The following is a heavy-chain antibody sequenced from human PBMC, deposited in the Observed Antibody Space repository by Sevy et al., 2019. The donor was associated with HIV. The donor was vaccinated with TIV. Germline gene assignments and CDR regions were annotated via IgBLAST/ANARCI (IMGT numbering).Heavy chain of an antibody. CDR3: ARGMEEPRGYYYYYGMDV. J-gene: IGHJ6*02. Sequence: GGSLRLSCAASGFTFSSYAMHWVRQAPGKGLEWVAVISYDGSNKYYADSVKGRFTISRDNSKNTLYLQMNSLRAEETAVNYCARGMEEPRGYYYYYGMDVWGQGTTVTVSS. CDR1: GFTFSSYA. CDR2: ISYDGSNK. V-gene: IGHV3-30-3*01. D-gene: IGHD1-1*01.